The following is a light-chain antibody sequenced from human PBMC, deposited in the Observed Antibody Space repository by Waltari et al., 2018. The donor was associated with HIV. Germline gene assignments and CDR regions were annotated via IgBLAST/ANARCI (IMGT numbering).Light chain of an antibody. CDR2: EDT. J-gene: IGLJ3*02. CDR1: TLPKKH. V-gene: IGLV3-10*01. Sequence: SYELTQPPSVSVSPGQTARITCSGDTLPKKHAHWYQQKSGQAPVLVIYEDTKRPSGIPERFSGSSSGTMAILTISGAQVEDEADYYCYSTESNGNHRVFGGGTKLTVL. CDR3: YSTESNGNHRV.